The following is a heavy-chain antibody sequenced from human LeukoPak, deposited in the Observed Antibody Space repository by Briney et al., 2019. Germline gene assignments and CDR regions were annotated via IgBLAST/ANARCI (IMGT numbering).Heavy chain of an antibody. J-gene: IGHJ6*03. V-gene: IGHV4-34*01. D-gene: IGHD2-2*01. CDR2: INHSGST. CDR3: ARLTSDYYYYYMDV. CDR1: GGSFSGYY. Sequence: SETLSLTCAVYGGSFSGYYWSWIRQPPGKGLEWIGEINHSGSTNYNPSLKSRVTISVDTSKNQFSLKLSSVTAADTAVYYCARLTSDYYYYYMDVWGKGTTVTISS.